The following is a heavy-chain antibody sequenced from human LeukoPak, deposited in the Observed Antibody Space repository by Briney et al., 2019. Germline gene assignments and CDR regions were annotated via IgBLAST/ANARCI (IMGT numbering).Heavy chain of an antibody. D-gene: IGHD4-17*01. CDR3: ARGKFDYGDYRFYYYYMDV. V-gene: IGHV4-34*01. CDR2: INHSGIT. CDR1: GGPFRGYY. Sequence: SETLSLTCAVYGGPFRGYYWTWIRQPPGKGLEWIGEINHSGITNYNPSPKSRVTMSVDTFNHHFSLQLNSVTAADTSVYYCARGKFDYGDYRFYYYYMDVWGKGTTVTVSS. J-gene: IGHJ6*03.